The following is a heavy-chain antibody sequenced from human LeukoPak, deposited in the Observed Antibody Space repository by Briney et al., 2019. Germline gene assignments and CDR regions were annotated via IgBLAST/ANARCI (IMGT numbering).Heavy chain of an antibody. Sequence: ASVKVSCKASGYTFTSYAMNWVRQAPGQRLEWMGWINVGNGNTKYSEKFQDRVIISRDTSASTAYMELSSLRSEDTAVYFCARVTAESYSDSSGYYSYWGQGTLVTVSS. CDR1: GYTFTSYA. D-gene: IGHD3-22*01. CDR2: INVGNGNT. CDR3: ARVTAESYSDSSGYYSY. V-gene: IGHV1-3*01. J-gene: IGHJ4*02.